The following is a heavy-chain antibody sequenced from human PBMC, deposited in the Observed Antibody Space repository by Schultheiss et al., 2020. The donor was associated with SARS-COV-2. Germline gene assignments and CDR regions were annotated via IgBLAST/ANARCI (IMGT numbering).Heavy chain of an antibody. Sequence: SETLSLTCTVSGGSISSSSYYWGWIRQPPGKGLEWIGYIYYSGSTNYNPSLKSRVTISVDTSKNQFSLKLSSVTAADTAVYYCARGQRDDYYYYYYMDVWGKGTTVTVSS. J-gene: IGHJ6*03. CDR2: IYYSGST. CDR3: ARGQRDDYYYYYYMDV. V-gene: IGHV4-61*05. CDR1: GGSISSSSYY.